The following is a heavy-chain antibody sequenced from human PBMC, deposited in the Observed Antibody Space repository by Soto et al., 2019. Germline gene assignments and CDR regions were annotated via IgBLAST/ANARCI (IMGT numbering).Heavy chain of an antibody. CDR3: ARVLGLDTAMVMGPYFDY. CDR1: GGSISSGGYY. J-gene: IGHJ4*02. Sequence: SETLSLTCTVSGGSISSGGYYWSWIRQHPGKGLEWIGYIYYSGSTYYNPSLKSRVTISVDTSKNQFSLKLSSVTAADTAVYYCARVLGLDTAMVMGPYFDYWGQGTLVTVSS. D-gene: IGHD5-18*01. V-gene: IGHV4-31*03. CDR2: IYYSGST.